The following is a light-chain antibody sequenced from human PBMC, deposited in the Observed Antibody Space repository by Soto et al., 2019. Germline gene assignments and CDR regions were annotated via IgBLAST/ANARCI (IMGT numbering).Light chain of an antibody. CDR2: SNN. Sequence: QSVLTQPPSASGTPGQRVTISCSGSSSNIGSNTVNWYQQLPGTAPKLLIYSNNQRPSWVPDRFSCSKSGTSASLAISGLQSEDEADYYCAAWDDSLNAWVFGGGTKLTVL. CDR3: AAWDDSLNAWV. V-gene: IGLV1-44*01. J-gene: IGLJ3*02. CDR1: SSNIGSNT.